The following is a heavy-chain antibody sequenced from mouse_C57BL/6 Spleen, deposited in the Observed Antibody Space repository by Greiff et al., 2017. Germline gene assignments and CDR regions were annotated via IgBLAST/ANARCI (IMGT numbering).Heavy chain of an antibody. J-gene: IGHJ4*01. CDR2: IYPGDGDT. CDR1: GYAFSSSW. Sequence: VQLQQSGPEPVKPGASVKISCKASGYAFSSSWMNWVKQRPGKGLEWIGRIYPGDGDTNYNGKFTGKATLTADKSSSTAYMQLSSLTSEDSAVYFCARSSMGYWGQGTSVTVAS. V-gene: IGHV1-82*01. CDR3: ARSSMGY.